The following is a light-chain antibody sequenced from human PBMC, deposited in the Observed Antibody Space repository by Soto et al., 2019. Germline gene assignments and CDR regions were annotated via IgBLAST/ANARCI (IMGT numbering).Light chain of an antibody. CDR3: NSYTSNSTQV. J-gene: IGLJ1*01. Sequence: QSALTQPASVSGSPGQSITISCTGTSSDVGGYNYVSWYQQHPGKAPKLMIYEVSNRPSGISNRFSASKSGNTASLTISGLQAEDEADYYCNSYTSNSTQVFGTGTKLTVL. CDR1: SSDVGGYNY. V-gene: IGLV2-14*01. CDR2: EVS.